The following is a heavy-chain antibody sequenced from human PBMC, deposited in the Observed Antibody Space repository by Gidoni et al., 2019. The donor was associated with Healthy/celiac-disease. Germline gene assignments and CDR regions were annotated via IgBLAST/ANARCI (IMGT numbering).Heavy chain of an antibody. D-gene: IGHD2-2*01. V-gene: IGHV3-9*01. CDR2: ISWNSGSI. CDR1: GFTFDDYA. CDR3: AKDMLRYCSSTSCPLYGMDV. J-gene: IGHJ6*02. Sequence: EVQLVESGGGLVQPGRSLRLSCAASGFTFDDYAMHWVRQAPGKGLEWVSGISWNSGSIGYADSVKGRFTISRDNAKNSLYLQMNSLRAEDTALYYCAKDMLRYCSSTSCPLYGMDVWGQGTTVTVSS.